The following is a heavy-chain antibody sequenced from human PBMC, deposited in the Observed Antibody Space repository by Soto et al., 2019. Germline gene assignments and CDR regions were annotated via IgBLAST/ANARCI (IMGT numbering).Heavy chain of an antibody. V-gene: IGHV4-59*01. CDR3: ARSGYSRNRYYFDY. CDR1: GGSISSYY. J-gene: IGHJ4*02. Sequence: SETLSLTCTVSGGSISSYYWSWIRQPPGKGLEWIGYIYYSGSTNYNPSLKSRVTISVDTSTNQFSLKLSSVTAADTAVYYCARSGYSRNRYYFDYWGQGTLVTVSS. CDR2: IYYSGST. D-gene: IGHD6-13*01.